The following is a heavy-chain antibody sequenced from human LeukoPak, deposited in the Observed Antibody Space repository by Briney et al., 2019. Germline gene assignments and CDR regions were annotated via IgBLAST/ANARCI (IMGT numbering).Heavy chain of an antibody. CDR1: GFTFSDYY. J-gene: IGHJ3*02. CDR3: ARNLYGSGSRTRNAFDI. Sequence: GGSLRLSCAASGFTFSDYYMSWIRQAPGKGLGWVSYISSSGSTIYYADSVKGRFTISRDNAKNSLYLQMNSLRAEDTAVYYCARNLYGSGSRTRNAFDIWGQGTMVTVSS. D-gene: IGHD3-10*01. V-gene: IGHV3-11*01. CDR2: ISSSGSTI.